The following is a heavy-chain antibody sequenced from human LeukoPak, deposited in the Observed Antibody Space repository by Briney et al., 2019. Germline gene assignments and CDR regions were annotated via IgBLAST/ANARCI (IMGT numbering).Heavy chain of an antibody. CDR3: ARAREFYSDSNAYEV. Sequence: SETLSLTCTISGTSITSGSYFWSWIRQPAGNELEWLGLIYSSGRTNYNPSLKSRVTFSADTSKNQFSLKLRSVTAADTAVYYCARAREFYSDSNAYEVWGQGTRVTVSS. CDR2: IYSSGRT. CDR1: GTSITSGSYF. J-gene: IGHJ3*01. D-gene: IGHD3-22*01. V-gene: IGHV4-61*02.